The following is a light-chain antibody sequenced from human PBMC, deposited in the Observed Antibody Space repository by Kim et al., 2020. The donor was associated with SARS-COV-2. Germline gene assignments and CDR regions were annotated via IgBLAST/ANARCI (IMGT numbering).Light chain of an antibody. V-gene: IGLV3-9*01. J-gene: IGLJ3*02. CDR1: NIVRRN. CDR2: RDY. CDR3: QVWDSSTWV. Sequence: SVALGQTVGITCGGNNIVRRNVHWYQQRPGQAPVLVIYRDYNRPSGIPERFSGSNSGNTATLTISRAQDGDEADYYCQVWDSSTWVFGGGTQLTVL.